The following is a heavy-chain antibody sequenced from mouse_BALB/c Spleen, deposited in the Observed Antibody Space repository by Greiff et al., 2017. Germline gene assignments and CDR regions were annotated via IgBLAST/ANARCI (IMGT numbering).Heavy chain of an antibody. D-gene: IGHD1-1*01. V-gene: IGHV1-55*01. J-gene: IGHJ2*01. CDR2: IYPGSGST. CDR1: GYKFSSYW. CDR3: ARVCDYGSCYVDY. Sequence: QVQLQQPGAELVKPGASVKMSCKASGYKFSSYWINWVKLRPGQGLEWIGDIYPGSGSTNYNEKFKSKATLTVDTSSSTAYMQLSSLASEDSALYYCARVCDYGSCYVDYWGQGTTLTVSS.